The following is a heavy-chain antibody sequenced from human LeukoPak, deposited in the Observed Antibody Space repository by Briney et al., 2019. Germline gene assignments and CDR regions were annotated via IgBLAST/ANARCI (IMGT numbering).Heavy chain of an antibody. J-gene: IGHJ4*02. CDR1: GFTFDDYA. Sequence: PGGSLRLSCAASGFTFDDYAMHWVRQAPGKGLEWVSGISWNSGSIGYADSVKGRFTISRDNAKNSLYLQMNSLRAEDTALYYCAKDRSGWYPKRGYFDYWGQGTLVTVSS. V-gene: IGHV3-9*01. CDR2: ISWNSGSI. CDR3: AKDRSGWYPKRGYFDY. D-gene: IGHD6-19*01.